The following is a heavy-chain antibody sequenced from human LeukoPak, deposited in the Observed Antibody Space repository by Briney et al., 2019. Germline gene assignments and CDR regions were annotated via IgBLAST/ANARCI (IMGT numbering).Heavy chain of an antibody. CDR1: GFTFSSCS. CDR2: ISSGSSSI. V-gene: IGHV3-48*01. Sequence: GGSLRLSCAASGFTFSSCSMNWVRQAPGKGLEWVSYISSGSSSIYYADSVKGRFTISRDNSKNTLYLQMNSLRAEDTAVYYCARDGPYFDYWGQGTLVTVSS. J-gene: IGHJ4*02. CDR3: ARDGPYFDY.